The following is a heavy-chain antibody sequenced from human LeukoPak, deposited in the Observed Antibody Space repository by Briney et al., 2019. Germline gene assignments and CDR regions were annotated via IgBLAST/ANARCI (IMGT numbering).Heavy chain of an antibody. CDR1: GFTFDDYA. CDR3: AKGYCSSTSCYTDY. D-gene: IGHD2-2*02. J-gene: IGHJ4*02. V-gene: IGHV3-9*03. Sequence: PGRSLRLSCAASGFTFDDYAMHWVRQAPGKGLEWVSGISWNSDSIGYADSVKGRFTTYRDNAKISLYVQMNSLRAEDMALYYCAKGYCSSTSCYTDYWGQGTLVTVSS. CDR2: ISWNSDSI.